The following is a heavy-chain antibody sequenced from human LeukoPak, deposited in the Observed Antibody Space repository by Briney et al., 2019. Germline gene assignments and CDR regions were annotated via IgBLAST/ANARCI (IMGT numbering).Heavy chain of an antibody. D-gene: IGHD2-21*02. J-gene: IGHJ4*02. CDR1: GFTVSSNY. V-gene: IGHV3-66*02. CDR2: IYSGGST. CDR3: ARSYCGGDCYSEYYFDY. Sequence: GGSLRLSCAASGFTVSSNYMSWVRQAPGKGLEWVPVIYSGGSTYYADSVKGRFTISRDNSKNTLYLQMNSLRAEDTAVYYCARSYCGGDCYSEYYFDYWGQGTLVTVSS.